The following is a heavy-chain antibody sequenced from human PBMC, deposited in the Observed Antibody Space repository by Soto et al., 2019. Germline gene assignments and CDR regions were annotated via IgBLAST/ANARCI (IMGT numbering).Heavy chain of an antibody. CDR2: IVVGSGNT. Sequence: ASVKVSCKASGFTFTSSGMQWVRQARGQRLEWIGWIVVGSGNTNYAQKFQERVTITRDMSTSTAYMELSSLRSEDSAVYYCAAAPYYYYSSGYLWGAFDIRG. J-gene: IGHJ3*02. CDR3: AAAPYYYYSSGYLWGAFDI. CDR1: GFTFTSSG. D-gene: IGHD3-22*01. V-gene: IGHV1-58*02.